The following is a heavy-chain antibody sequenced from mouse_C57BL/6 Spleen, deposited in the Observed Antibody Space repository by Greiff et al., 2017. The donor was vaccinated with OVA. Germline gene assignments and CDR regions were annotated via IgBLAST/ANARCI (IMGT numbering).Heavy chain of an antibody. V-gene: IGHV1-18*01. D-gene: IGHD3-3*01. CDR1: GYTFTDYN. CDR3: ARGGLRLHFDY. CDR2: INPNNGGT. J-gene: IGHJ2*01. Sequence: SGPELVKPGASVKIPCKASGYTFTDYNMDWVKQSHGKSLEWIGHINPNNGGTNYNQKFKGKATLTVDKSSSTAYMELRSLPSEDTAVYDRARGGLRLHFDYWGQGTTLTVSS.